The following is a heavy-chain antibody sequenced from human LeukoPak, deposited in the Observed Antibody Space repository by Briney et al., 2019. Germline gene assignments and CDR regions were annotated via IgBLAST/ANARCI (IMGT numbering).Heavy chain of an antibody. D-gene: IGHD3-22*01. J-gene: IGHJ4*02. CDR3: AREMDYYDSRPIDY. CDR2: ISTSSITK. Sequence: GGSLRLSCAASGFTLSNYNMNWVRQAPGKGLEWVSYISTSSITKYYADSVKGRFTISRDNARNSLYLQMNSLRAEDTAVYYCAREMDYYDSRPIDYWGQGTLVTVSS. CDR1: GFTLSNYN. V-gene: IGHV3-48*01.